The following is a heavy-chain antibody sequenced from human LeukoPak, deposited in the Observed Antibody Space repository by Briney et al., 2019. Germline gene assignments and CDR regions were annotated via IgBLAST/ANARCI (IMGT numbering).Heavy chain of an antibody. D-gene: IGHD3-10*01. CDR1: GGSISSGGYY. V-gene: IGHV4-30-2*01. CDR2: IYHSGST. CDR3: AARTMVRGVYYFDY. Sequence: SETLSLTCTVPGGSISSGGYYWSWIRQPPGKGLEWIGYIYHSGSTYYNPSLKSRVTISVDRSKNQFSLKLSSVTAADTAVYYCAARTMVRGVYYFDYWGQGTLVTVSS. J-gene: IGHJ4*02.